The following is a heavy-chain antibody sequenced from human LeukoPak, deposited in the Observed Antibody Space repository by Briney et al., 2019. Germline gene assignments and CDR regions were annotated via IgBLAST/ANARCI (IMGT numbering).Heavy chain of an antibody. CDR3: ARGAEYYAIWRGYAGYSDY. Sequence: SETLSLTCTVSGYSTSNGYYWGWIRQPPGKGLEWVGSIYHRGSTYYNPSLRSRVTISLDRSKKKFPLKLTSVTAADTAVYFCARGAEYYAIWRGYAGYSDYWGQGISVTVSS. D-gene: IGHD3-3*01. CDR2: IYHRGST. V-gene: IGHV4-38-2*02. J-gene: IGHJ4*02. CDR1: GYSTSNGYY.